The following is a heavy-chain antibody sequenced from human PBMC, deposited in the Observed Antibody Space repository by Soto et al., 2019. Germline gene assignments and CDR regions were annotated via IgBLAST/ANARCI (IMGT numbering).Heavy chain of an antibody. Sequence: SETLSLTCTVSGGSISSSSYYWSWIRQPPGKGLEWIGSIYYSGSTYYNPSLKSRVTISVDTSKNQFSLKLSSVTAADTAVYYCARHFVCQSKLNLVRCIDLWGQGILGTVSS. J-gene: IGHJ5*02. CDR2: IYYSGST. CDR3: ARHFVCQSKLNLVRCIDL. V-gene: IGHV4-39*01. D-gene: IGHD1-1*01. CDR1: GGSISSSSYY.